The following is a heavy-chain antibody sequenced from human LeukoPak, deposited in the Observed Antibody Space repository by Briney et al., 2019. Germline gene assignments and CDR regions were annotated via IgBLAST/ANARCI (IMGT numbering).Heavy chain of an antibody. CDR2: IYHGGST. CDR1: GGSISSGAYP. CDR3: ARDDSSGCNWFDP. D-gene: IGHD6-19*01. V-gene: IGHV4-30-2*01. J-gene: IGHJ5*01. Sequence: SQTLSLTSAVSGGSISSGAYPWGWIRPPPGKGLEWIGYIYHGGSTYYNTSIKSRVTISVDTTKNQFSLKLSSVTAAATAVYYCARDDSSGCNWFDPWGQGTLVTVSS.